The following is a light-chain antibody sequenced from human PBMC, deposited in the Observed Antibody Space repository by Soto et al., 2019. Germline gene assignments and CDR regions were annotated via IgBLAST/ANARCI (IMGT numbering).Light chain of an antibody. V-gene: IGLV2-18*02. J-gene: IGLJ1*01. Sequence: QSALTQPPSGSGSPGQSVAISCTGTSSDVGSYNRVSWYQQPPGTAPKVMIYEVSNRPSGVPDRFSGSKSGNTASLTISGLQAEDEADYYCSSYTSSSTYVFGTGTKVTVL. CDR1: SSDVGSYNR. CDR2: EVS. CDR3: SSYTSSSTYV.